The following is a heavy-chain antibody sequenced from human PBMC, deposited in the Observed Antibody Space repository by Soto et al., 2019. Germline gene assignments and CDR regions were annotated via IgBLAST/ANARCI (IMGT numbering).Heavy chain of an antibody. J-gene: IGHJ3*02. Sequence: PGGSLRLSCAASGFPFSDYYMSWVRQAPGKGLEWLSSISSSGSTTHYADSLKGRFTISRDNAKNALYLQMNSLRVEDSAIYYCAKDLYSNYGDAFDIWGQGTMVTVSS. D-gene: IGHD4-4*01. CDR1: GFPFSDYY. V-gene: IGHV3-11*01. CDR3: AKDLYSNYGDAFDI. CDR2: ISSSGSTT.